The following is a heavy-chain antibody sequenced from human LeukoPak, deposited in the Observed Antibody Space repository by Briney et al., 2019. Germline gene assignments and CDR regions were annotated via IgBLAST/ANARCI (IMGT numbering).Heavy chain of an antibody. CDR3: AKRVTGTKAFDY. Sequence: GGSLRLSCAASGFTFSNYVMSWVRQAPGKGLEWVSGISGSGGSTYYADSVKGRFTISRDNSKNTLYLRMNSLRAEDTAVYYCAKRVTGTKAFDYWGQGTLVTVSS. D-gene: IGHD6-19*01. CDR2: ISGSGGST. V-gene: IGHV3-23*01. CDR1: GFTFSNYV. J-gene: IGHJ4*02.